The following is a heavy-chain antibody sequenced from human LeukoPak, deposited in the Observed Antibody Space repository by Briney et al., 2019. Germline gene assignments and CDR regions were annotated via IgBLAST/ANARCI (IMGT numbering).Heavy chain of an antibody. Sequence: GGSLRLSCAASGFTFSDHYMDWVRQASGKGLEWVGRIRSKANNYATAYATSVKGRFTLSRDDSKNTAYLQMNSLKTEDTAVYYCIRGAASGSYYGFDVWGQGATVTVSS. D-gene: IGHD1-26*01. CDR3: IRGAASGSYYGFDV. J-gene: IGHJ6*02. CDR1: GFTFSDHY. CDR2: IRSKANNYAT. V-gene: IGHV3-73*01.